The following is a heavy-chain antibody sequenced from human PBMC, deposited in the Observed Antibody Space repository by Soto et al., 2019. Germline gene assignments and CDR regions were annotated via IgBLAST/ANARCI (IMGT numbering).Heavy chain of an antibody. D-gene: IGHD6-19*01. V-gene: IGHV1-18*01. CDR1: GYTFASYG. CDR3: AREGPRAVATSKDY. Sequence: ASVKVSCKASGYTFASYGISWVRQAPGQGLEWMGWISAYNGNTNYAQKLQGRVTMTTDTSTSTAYMELRSLRSDDTAVYYCAREGPRAVATSKDYWGQGTLVTVSS. CDR2: ISAYNGNT. J-gene: IGHJ4*02.